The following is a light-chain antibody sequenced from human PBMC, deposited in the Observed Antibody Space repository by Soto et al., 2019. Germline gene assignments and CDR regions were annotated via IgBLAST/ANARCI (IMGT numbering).Light chain of an antibody. Sequence: QSALAQPPSVSGSPGQSVTIPCTGISSDIGSYNRVSWYQQPPGTAPKLMIYEVNNRPSGVPDRFSGSTSGNTASLTISGLQAEDEADYYCSLYTSTSTYVFGTGTKVTVL. V-gene: IGLV2-18*01. J-gene: IGLJ1*01. CDR1: SSDIGSYNR. CDR2: EVN. CDR3: SLYTSTSTYV.